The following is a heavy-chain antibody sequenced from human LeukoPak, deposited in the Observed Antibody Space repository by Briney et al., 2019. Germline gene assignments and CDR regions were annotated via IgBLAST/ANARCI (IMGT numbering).Heavy chain of an antibody. D-gene: IGHD6-19*01. V-gene: IGHV3-74*01. J-gene: IGHJ6*02. CDR1: GFTFSSYW. Sequence: AGGSLRLSCAASGFTFSSYWMHWVRQAPGKGLVWVSRINSDGSSTSYADSVKGRFTISRDNAKNTLYLQMNSLRAEDTAVYYCARVASSGSGWFKYYYYGMDVWGQGTTVTVSS. CDR2: INSDGSST. CDR3: ARVASSGSGWFKYYYYGMDV.